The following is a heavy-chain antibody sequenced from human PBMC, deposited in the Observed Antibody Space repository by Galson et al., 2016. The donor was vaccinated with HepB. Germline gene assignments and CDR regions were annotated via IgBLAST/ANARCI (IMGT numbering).Heavy chain of an antibody. D-gene: IGHD5-24*01. Sequence: SLRLSCAASGFTFSSFAMSWVRQAPGKGLHWVSTISSTGDSTYYADSVKGRFTISGDNSKNTLYLQMNSLRAEDTAVYYCAKGGKWLQYIFDYWGQGTLVTVSS. CDR3: AKGGKWLQYIFDY. V-gene: IGHV3-23*01. CDR1: GFTFSSFA. J-gene: IGHJ4*02. CDR2: ISSTGDST.